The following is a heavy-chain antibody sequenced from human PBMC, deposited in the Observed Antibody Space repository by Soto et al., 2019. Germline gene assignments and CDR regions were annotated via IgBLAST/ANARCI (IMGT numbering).Heavy chain of an antibody. J-gene: IGHJ3*02. V-gene: IGHV1-24*01. D-gene: IGHD4-17*01. CDR2: FDPEDGET. CDR3: ANPDSGAPDDAFDI. Sequence: ASVKVSCKVSGYTLTELSMHWVRQAPGKGLEWMGGFDPEDGETIYAQKFQGRVTMTEDTSTDTAYMELSSLRSEDTAVYYCANPDSGAPDDAFDIWGQGTMVTV. CDR1: GYTLTELS.